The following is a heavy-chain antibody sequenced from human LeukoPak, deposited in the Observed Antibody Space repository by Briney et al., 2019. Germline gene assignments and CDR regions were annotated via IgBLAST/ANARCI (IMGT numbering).Heavy chain of an antibody. CDR2: ISSSSSYI. CDR3: ARSSSGLPVN. Sequence: PGGSLRLSCAASGFTFSSYSMNWVRQAPGKGLEWVSSISSSSSYIYYADSVKGRSTISRDNAKSSLYLQMNSLRAEDTAVYYCARSSSGLPVNWGQGTLVTVSS. J-gene: IGHJ4*02. V-gene: IGHV3-21*01. D-gene: IGHD3-10*01. CDR1: GFTFSSYS.